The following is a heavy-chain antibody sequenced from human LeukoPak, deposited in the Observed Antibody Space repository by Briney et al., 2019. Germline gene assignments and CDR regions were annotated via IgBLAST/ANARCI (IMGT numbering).Heavy chain of an antibody. CDR1: GFTFRSYA. V-gene: IGHV3-30-3*01. CDR2: ISSDGSNK. CDR3: AREDVRNSAYYDNWFGP. Sequence: GGSLRLSCAASGFTFRSYAMHWVRQAPGKGLEWVAVISSDGSNKYYADSVQGRFTISRDNSKNTLYLQLNSLRVEDTGVYYCAREDVRNSAYYDNWFGPWGQGTLVTVSS. D-gene: IGHD3-22*01. J-gene: IGHJ5*02.